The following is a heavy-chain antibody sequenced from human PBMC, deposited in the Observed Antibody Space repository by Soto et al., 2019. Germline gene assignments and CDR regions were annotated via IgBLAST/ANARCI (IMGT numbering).Heavy chain of an antibody. CDR2: IYYSGST. J-gene: IGHJ6*02. CDR1: GGSISSGDYY. V-gene: IGHV4-30-4*01. Sequence: QVQLQESGPGLVKPSQTLSLTCTVSGGSISSGDYYWSWIRQPPGKGLEWIGYIYYSGSTYYNPXXKSRVTISVDXXKXQXXLKLSSVTAADTAVYYCXXXXXXXXXXXXXXXMDVWGQGTTVTVSS. CDR3: XXXXXXXXXXXXXXXMDV.